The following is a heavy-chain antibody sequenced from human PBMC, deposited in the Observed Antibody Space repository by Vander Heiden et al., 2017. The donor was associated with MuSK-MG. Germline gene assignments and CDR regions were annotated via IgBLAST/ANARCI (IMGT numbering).Heavy chain of an antibody. CDR2: LSYDGTNK. Sequence: QVQLVESGGGVVQPGTSLRLSCAASEFIFRSYARHWVRQGPGKGLEWVAVLSYDGTNKYHADSVKGRFAISRDNSKSTLYLKMNSLRAEDTAVYYCARDPRSGGDFYYFQDVWGKGTTVTVSS. V-gene: IGHV3-30*09. D-gene: IGHD2-15*01. J-gene: IGHJ6*03. CDR1: EFIFRSYA. CDR3: ARDPRSGGDFYYFQDV.